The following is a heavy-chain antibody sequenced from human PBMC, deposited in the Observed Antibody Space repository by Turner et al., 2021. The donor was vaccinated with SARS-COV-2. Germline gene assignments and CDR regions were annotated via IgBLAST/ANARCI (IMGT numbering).Heavy chain of an antibody. CDR2: SSGSGGRT. D-gene: IGHD1-7*01. CDR1: GFTFSSYA. CDR3: AKNYGFYWYFDL. V-gene: IGHV3-23*01. J-gene: IGHJ2*01. Sequence: EVQLLESGGGLVQPGGSLSPSCAPSGFTFSSYAMSWVRQALGKGLEWGSASSGSGGRTYDEDSVKGRFTISRDTSKNTLYLQMNSLRAEDTAVYYCAKNYGFYWYFDLWGRGTMVTVSS.